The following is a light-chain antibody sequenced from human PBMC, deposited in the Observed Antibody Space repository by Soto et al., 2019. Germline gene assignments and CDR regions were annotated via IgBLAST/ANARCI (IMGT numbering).Light chain of an antibody. CDR2: DVS. CDR1: QSLSNW. Sequence: IQMTQSPSTLSASVGDRVTITCRASQSLSNWLAWYQQKPGKAPKLLIFDVSSLESGVPSRFSGSGSGTEFSLTISSLQPDDFETYYCQQYSTYATFGQGTKVEIK. V-gene: IGKV1-5*01. J-gene: IGKJ1*01. CDR3: QQYSTYAT.